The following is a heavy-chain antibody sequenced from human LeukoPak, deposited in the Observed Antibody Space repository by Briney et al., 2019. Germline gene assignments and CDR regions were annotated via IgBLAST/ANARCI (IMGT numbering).Heavy chain of an antibody. V-gene: IGHV1-24*01. CDR2: FDPEDGET. Sequence: GASVKVSCKASGYTFTGYYMHWVRQAPGKGLEWMGGFDPEDGETIYAQKFQGRVTMTEDTSTDTAYMELSSLRSEDTAVYYCATVIRGGIDYWGQGTLVTVSS. CDR3: ATVIRGGIDY. J-gene: IGHJ4*02. CDR1: GYTFTGYY. D-gene: IGHD3-10*01.